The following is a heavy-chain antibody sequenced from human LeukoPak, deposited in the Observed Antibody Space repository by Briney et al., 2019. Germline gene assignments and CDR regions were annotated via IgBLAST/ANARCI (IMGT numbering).Heavy chain of an antibody. J-gene: IGHJ6*02. CDR2: INHNGNVN. D-gene: IGHD3-16*01. CDR3: ARGGGLDV. Sequence: GGSLRLSCAASGFTFSSYTMSWVRQAPGKGLEWVASINHNGNVNYYVDSVKGRFTISRDNAKNSLYLQMSNLRAEDTAVYFCARGGGLDVWGQGATVTVSS. V-gene: IGHV3-7*03. CDR1: GFTFSSYT.